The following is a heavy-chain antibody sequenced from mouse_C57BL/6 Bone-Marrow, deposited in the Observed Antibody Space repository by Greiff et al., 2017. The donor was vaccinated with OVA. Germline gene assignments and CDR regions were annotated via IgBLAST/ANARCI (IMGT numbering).Heavy chain of an antibody. Sequence: EVQLQQSGAELVRPGASVKLSCTASGFNIKDDYMHWVKQRPEQGLEWIGWIDPENGDTEYASKFQGKATIIVDTSSKTAYLQLRSLTSEDSAVYYCARWGGYYFYYFDYWGQGTTLTVSS. V-gene: IGHV14-4*01. CDR2: IDPENGDT. CDR1: GFNIKDDY. D-gene: IGHD2-3*01. J-gene: IGHJ2*01. CDR3: ARWGGYYFYYFDY.